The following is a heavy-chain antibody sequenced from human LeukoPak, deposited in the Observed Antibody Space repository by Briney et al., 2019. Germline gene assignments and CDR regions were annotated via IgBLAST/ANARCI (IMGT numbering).Heavy chain of an antibody. CDR3: ASRSYRTTRGQSFQH. CDR1: GGSISSYF. Sequence: SETLSLTCTVSGGSISSYFWSWIRQPPGKRLEWLGYFYHSGSSNYNPSLKSRVAMSLDTSKNQFSLKLNSVTAADTAIYYCASRSYRTTRGQSFQHWGQGILVIVSS. J-gene: IGHJ1*01. CDR2: FYHSGSS. D-gene: IGHD3-10*01. V-gene: IGHV4-59*01.